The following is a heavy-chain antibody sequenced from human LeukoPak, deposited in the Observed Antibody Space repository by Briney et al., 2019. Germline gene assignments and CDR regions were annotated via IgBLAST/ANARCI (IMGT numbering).Heavy chain of an antibody. CDR2: ITGSGDNM. D-gene: IGHD1-26*01. J-gene: IGHJ4*02. V-gene: IGHV3-11*01. Sequence: GGSLRLSCAASGITFSDYYMAWMRQAPGKGLEWVSYITGSGDNMYYADSVKGRFSVSRGNAKKSVYLQMNSLTPEDTAFYYCVRVSSASYVFDSWGQGTLVTVSS. CDR3: VRVSSASYVFDS. CDR1: GITFSDYY.